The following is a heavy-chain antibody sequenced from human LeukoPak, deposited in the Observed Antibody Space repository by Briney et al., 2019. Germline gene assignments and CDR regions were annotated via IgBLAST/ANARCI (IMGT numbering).Heavy chain of an antibody. V-gene: IGHV3-74*01. CDR2: INTGGRST. J-gene: IGHJ4*02. Sequence: GGSLRLSCAASGFTFSGNWMHWVRQRPGKGLVWISRINTGGRSTWYADFVKGRFTISRDNANNTLYLQMNRLRAEDTAVYYCARDTKTTLDYWGQGTLVTVSS. CDR1: GFTFSGNW. CDR3: ARDTKTTLDY. D-gene: IGHD1-7*01.